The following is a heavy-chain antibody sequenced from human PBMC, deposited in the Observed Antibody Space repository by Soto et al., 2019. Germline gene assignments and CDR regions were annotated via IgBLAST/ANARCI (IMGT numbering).Heavy chain of an antibody. V-gene: IGHV1-18*01. CDR2: ISADNGNT. CDR1: GYTFTSYG. D-gene: IGHD6-19*01. J-gene: IGHJ5*02. CDR3: ARDPPYSSGWYAGFDP. Sequence: QVQLVQSGAEVKKPGASVKVSCKASGYTFTSYGISWVRQAPGQGLEWMGWISADNGNTNYAQKLQGRVTMTTDTSTSTADMELRSLRSDDTAVYYCARDPPYSSGWYAGFDPWGQGTLVTVSS.